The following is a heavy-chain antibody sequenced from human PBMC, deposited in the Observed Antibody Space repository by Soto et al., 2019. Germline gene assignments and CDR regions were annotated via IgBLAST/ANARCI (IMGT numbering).Heavy chain of an antibody. J-gene: IGHJ4*02. Sequence: SLKISCAASGFTFSSYAMSWVRQAPGKGLEWVSFISGSDDSTYYADYVKDRFTISRDNSKNTLYLQMNSLRAEDTAVYYGAKRSSSSTFDYWGQGTLVTVS. CDR2: ISGSDDST. V-gene: IGHV3-23*01. CDR3: AKRSSSSTFDY. D-gene: IGHD6-6*01. CDR1: GFTFSSYA.